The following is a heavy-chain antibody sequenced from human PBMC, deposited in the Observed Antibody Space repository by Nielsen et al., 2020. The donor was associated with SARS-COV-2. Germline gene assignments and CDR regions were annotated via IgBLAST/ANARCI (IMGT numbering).Heavy chain of an antibody. V-gene: IGHV3-21*04. J-gene: IGHJ5*02. CDR2: ISSSSSYI. D-gene: IGHD2-15*01. Sequence: GESLKISCAASGFTFSSYSMNWVRQAPGKGLEWVSSISSSSSYIYYADSVKGRFTISRDNAKNSLYLQMNSLRAEDTAVYYCASQLYCSGGSCYARGITWGQGTLVTVSS. CDR3: ASQLYCSGGSCYARGIT. CDR1: GFTFSSYS.